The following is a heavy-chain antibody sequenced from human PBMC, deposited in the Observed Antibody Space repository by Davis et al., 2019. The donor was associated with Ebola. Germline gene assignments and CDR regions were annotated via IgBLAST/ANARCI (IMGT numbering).Heavy chain of an antibody. J-gene: IGHJ4*02. CDR2: IYPGDSDT. D-gene: IGHD5-12*01. Sequence: GGSLRLSCKGSGSSFPNYWIGWVRQLPGKGLEWMGIIYPGDSDTRYSPSFQGQVTISAEKSITTAYLHWSSLKASDTAMYYCARRLRGTYSGYDYYFDYWGQGTLVTVSS. CDR3: ARRLRGTYSGYDYYFDY. V-gene: IGHV5-51*01. CDR1: GSSFPNYW.